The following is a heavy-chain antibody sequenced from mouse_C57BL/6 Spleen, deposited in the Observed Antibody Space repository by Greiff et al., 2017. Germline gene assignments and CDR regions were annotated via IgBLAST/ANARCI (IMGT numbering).Heavy chain of an antibody. CDR3: ARFTMITTGVYYYAMDY. D-gene: IGHD2-4*01. J-gene: IGHJ4*01. CDR2: INPNNGGT. Sequence: VQLKESGPELVKPGASVKIPCKASGYTFTDYNMDWVKQSHGKSLEWIGDINPNNGGTIYNQKFKGKATLTVDKSSSTAYMELRSLTSEDTAVYYCARFTMITTGVYYYAMDYWGQGTSVTVSS. V-gene: IGHV1-18*01. CDR1: GYTFTDYN.